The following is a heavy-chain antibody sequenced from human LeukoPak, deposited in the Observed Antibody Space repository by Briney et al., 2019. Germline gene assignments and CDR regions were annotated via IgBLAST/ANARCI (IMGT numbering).Heavy chain of an antibody. Sequence: SETLSLTCTVSGGSISSNRYYWGWIRQPPGKGLKWIGNIFYTGSTSYNPSLKSRVTISVDTSKNQFSLKLSSVTAADTAVYYCARLDNSGYYHIDYWGQGTLVSVSS. V-gene: IGHV4-39*01. CDR1: GGSISSNRYY. D-gene: IGHD3-22*01. CDR3: ARLDNSGYYHIDY. J-gene: IGHJ4*02. CDR2: IFYTGST.